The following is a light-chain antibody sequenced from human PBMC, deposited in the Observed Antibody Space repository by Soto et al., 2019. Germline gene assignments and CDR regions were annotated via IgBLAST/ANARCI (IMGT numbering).Light chain of an antibody. V-gene: IGLV2-11*01. CDR3: CSSGGSPTYV. CDR1: TSDVGAYTY. J-gene: IGLJ1*01. CDR2: DVS. Sequence: QSALAQPRSVSGSPGQSVTISCTGTTSDVGAYTYVSWYQQHPGKAPNLMIYDVSKRPSGVPDRFSGSKSGNTASLTISGLKVEDEADYYCCSSGGSPTYVFGTGTKLTVL.